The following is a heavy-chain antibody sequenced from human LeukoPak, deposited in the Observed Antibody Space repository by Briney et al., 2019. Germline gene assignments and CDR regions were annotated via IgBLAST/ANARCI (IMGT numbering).Heavy chain of an antibody. Sequence: GGSLRLSCAASGFTFSSYAMSWVRQAPGKGLEWVSAISGSGGSTYYADSVKGRFTISRDNSKNTLYLQMNSMRAEDTAVYYCAKAYSGSRYGMDVWGQGTTVTVYS. CDR2: ISGSGGST. CDR3: AKAYSGSRYGMDV. D-gene: IGHD1-26*01. CDR1: GFTFSSYA. J-gene: IGHJ6*02. V-gene: IGHV3-23*01.